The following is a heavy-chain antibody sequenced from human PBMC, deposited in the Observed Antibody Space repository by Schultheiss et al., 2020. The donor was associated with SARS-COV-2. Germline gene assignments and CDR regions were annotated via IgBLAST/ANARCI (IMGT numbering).Heavy chain of an antibody. Sequence: GESLKISCAASGFTVSSNYMSWVRQAPGKGLEWVSVIYSGGGTYYADSVKGRFTISRDNSKNTLYLQMNSLRAEDTAVYYCARGRMMGADDGFDYWGQGTLVTVSS. CDR1: GFTVSSNY. J-gene: IGHJ4*02. CDR2: IYSGGGT. V-gene: IGHV3-53*05. D-gene: IGHD1-26*01. CDR3: ARGRMMGADDGFDY.